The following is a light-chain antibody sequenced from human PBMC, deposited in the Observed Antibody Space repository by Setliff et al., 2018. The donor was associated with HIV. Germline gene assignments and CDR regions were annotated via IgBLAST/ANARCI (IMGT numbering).Light chain of an antibody. CDR3: CSYTSGTTLV. CDR1: SSDIGYYNY. Sequence: ALTQPASVSGSPGQSITITCTGTSSDIGYYNYVSWYQQHPGKAPTLMIYDVSSRPSGVSSRFSGSKSGNTASLTISGLQAEDEADYYCCSYTSGTTLVFGGGTKVTVL. CDR2: DVS. J-gene: IGLJ3*02. V-gene: IGLV2-14*03.